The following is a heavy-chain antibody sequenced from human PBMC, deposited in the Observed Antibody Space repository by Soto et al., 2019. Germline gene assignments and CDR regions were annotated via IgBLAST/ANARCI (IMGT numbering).Heavy chain of an antibody. CDR1: GDTFRSHA. D-gene: IGHD2-2*01. V-gene: IGHV1-69*06. CDR2: IIPIFDAR. J-gene: IGHJ4*02. CDR3: ARSTTTYHYQSSPYWPDKELDI. Sequence: SVKVCCKASGDTFRSHALSWVRQAPVQGLEWMGGIIPIFDARTYAQKFQGRVTISPDKSTKTGYMELSSLTSEDTDVYYCARSTTTYHYQSSPYWPDKELDIWGQGTLVTVYS.